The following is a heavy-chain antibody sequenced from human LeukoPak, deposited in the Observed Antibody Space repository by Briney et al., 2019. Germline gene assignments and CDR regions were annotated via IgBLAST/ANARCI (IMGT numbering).Heavy chain of an antibody. J-gene: IGHJ4*02. CDR1: GGYISSYC. CDR2: IYYSGST. CDR3: ARVRLGIVDY. V-gene: IGHV4-59*01. D-gene: IGHD7-27*01. Sequence: PSETLTLTCTVYGGYISSYCWSWIRQPPGKGLEWIGYIYYSGSTNYNPSLKSRVTISVDTSKNQFSLKLSSVTAADTAVYYCARVRLGIVDYWGQGTLVTVSS.